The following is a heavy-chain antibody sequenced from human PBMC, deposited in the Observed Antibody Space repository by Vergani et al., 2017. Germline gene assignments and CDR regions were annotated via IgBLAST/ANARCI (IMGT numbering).Heavy chain of an antibody. CDR1: GFTFSTYA. CDR3: TKAGQYDSDNFHDS. J-gene: IGHJ1*01. CDR2: ISGHGDNI. V-gene: IGHV3-23*04. D-gene: IGHD3-22*01. Sequence: EELLVQSGGGLVQPGGSLKLSCVASGFTFSTYATSWVRQAPGKGLEWVSAISGHGDNIFYADSVKGRFTISRDNSKNTLFLQMNSLRADDSAVYYCTKAGQYDSDNFHDSWGQGALVTVAS.